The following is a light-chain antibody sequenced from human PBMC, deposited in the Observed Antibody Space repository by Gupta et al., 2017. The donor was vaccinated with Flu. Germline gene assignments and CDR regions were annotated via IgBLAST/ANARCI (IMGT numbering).Light chain of an antibody. Sequence: QSALTQPPSVSGAPGQRVTISCTGSSSDIGAGYDVHWYQQVPGSVPKLLISGNNNRPSGVPVRFSASKSVSSASLTITGLQGEDEAEYYCQSYDASLSGWVFGGGTKLTVL. CDR2: GNN. J-gene: IGLJ3*02. V-gene: IGLV1-40*01. CDR3: QSYDASLSGWV. CDR1: SSDIGAGYD.